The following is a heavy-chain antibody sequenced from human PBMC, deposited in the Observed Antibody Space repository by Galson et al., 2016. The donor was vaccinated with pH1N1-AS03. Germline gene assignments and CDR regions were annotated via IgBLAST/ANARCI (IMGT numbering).Heavy chain of an antibody. CDR2: INAGNGNT. CDR1: GYTFTSYA. CDR3: ARNCTTGIAVAGTTNWFDP. D-gene: IGHD6-19*01. J-gene: IGHJ5*02. V-gene: IGHV1-3*01. Sequence: SVKVSCKASGYTFTSYAMHWVRQAPGQRLEWMGWINAGNGNTKYSQKFQGRVTITRATSASTAYMELSSLRSEDTAVYYCARNCTTGIAVAGTTNWFDPWGQGTLVTVSS.